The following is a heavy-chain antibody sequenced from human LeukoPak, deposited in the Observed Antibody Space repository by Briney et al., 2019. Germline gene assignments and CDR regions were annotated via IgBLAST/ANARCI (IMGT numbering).Heavy chain of an antibody. CDR1: GGPFSGYF. Sequence: SETLSPTCAVSGGPFSGYFWSRIRQSSGKGLEWIGEIHNSGTTNYNPSLNSRVTISEDTSKNQFYLNLSSVTAADTAVYYCARRYYYDFWGQGTLVTVSS. V-gene: IGHV4-34*01. CDR2: IHNSGTT. J-gene: IGHJ4*02. CDR3: ARRYYYDF.